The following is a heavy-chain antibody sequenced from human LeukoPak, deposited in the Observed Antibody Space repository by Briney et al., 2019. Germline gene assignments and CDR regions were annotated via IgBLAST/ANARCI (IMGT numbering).Heavy chain of an antibody. J-gene: IGHJ4*02. Sequence: GGSLRHSCAASGFTFSSYAMSWVRQAPGQRLESVSAISGSGGSTYYADSVKGRFTIYGDNSKNTPYLQMNSLRAEDTAVYYCAKVIIDFVEMATVWDYWGQGTLVTVSS. CDR2: ISGSGGST. CDR3: AKVIIDFVEMATVWDY. V-gene: IGHV3-23*01. D-gene: IGHD5-24*01. CDR1: GFTFSSYA.